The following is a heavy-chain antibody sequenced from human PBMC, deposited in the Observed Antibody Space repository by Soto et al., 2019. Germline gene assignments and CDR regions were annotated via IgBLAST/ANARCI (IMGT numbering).Heavy chain of an antibody. D-gene: IGHD2-15*01. V-gene: IGHV1-18*04. CDR1: GYTFTSCG. Sequence: ASVKVSCKASGYTFTSCGISWVRQAPGQGLEWMGWISAYNGNTNYAQKLQGRVTMTTDTSTSTAYMELRSLRSDDTAVYYCARDRCSGGSCYSRWFDPWGQGTRVTVLL. J-gene: IGHJ5*02. CDR2: ISAYNGNT. CDR3: ARDRCSGGSCYSRWFDP.